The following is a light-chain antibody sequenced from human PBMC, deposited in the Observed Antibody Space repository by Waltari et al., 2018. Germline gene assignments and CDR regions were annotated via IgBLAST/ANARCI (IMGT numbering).Light chain of an antibody. CDR2: GAS. J-gene: IGKJ1*01. CDR3: QHYLRLPVT. CDR1: QSVSRA. Sequence: ETVFTQSPGPLSLSLGERATVSCRASQSVSRALAWYQQKPGQAPRLLIYGASTRATGIPDRFSGSGSGTDFSLTISRLEPDDFAVYYCQHYLRLPVTFGQGTTVEI. V-gene: IGKV3-20*01.